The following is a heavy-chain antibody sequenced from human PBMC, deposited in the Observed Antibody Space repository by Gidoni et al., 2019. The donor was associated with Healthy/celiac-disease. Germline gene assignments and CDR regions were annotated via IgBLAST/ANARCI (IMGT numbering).Heavy chain of an antibody. D-gene: IGHD1-1*01. Sequence: QVPLVESGGGVIPPGRSLRLSCAASGFTFSRYGMHWVRQAPGKGLEWVAVIWYDGSNKYYADSVKGRFTISRDNSKNTLDLQRNSLRAEDTAVYYCARERREGYNREFDYWGQGTLVTVSS. CDR1: GFTFSRYG. CDR2: IWYDGSNK. V-gene: IGHV3-33*01. CDR3: ARERREGYNREFDY. J-gene: IGHJ4*02.